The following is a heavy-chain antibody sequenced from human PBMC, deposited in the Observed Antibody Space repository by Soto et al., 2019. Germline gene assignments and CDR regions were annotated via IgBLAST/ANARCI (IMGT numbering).Heavy chain of an antibody. CDR2: IYYSGST. V-gene: IGHV4-39*01. D-gene: IGHD6-13*01. J-gene: IGHJ4*02. CDR3: ARYSSRWYVVY. Sequence: QLQLQESGPGLVKPSETLSLTCTVSGGSISSSSYYWGWIRQPPGKGLEWIGSIYYSGSTYYNPSLKSRVTLSVDTSKNQFSLKLSSVTAADTAVYYCARYSSRWYVVYWGQGTLVTVSS. CDR1: GGSISSSSYY.